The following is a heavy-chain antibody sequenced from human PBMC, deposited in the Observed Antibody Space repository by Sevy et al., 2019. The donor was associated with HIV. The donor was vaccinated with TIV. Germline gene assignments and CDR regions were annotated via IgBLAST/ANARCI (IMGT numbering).Heavy chain of an antibody. Sequence: SLRLSCAASGFTFSSYGMHWVRQAPGKGLEWVAVIWYDGSNKYYADSVKGRFTISRDNSKNTLYLQMNSLRAEDTAVYYCARGPPQAYCGGDCYGTFDYWGQGTLVTVSS. CDR2: IWYDGSNK. V-gene: IGHV3-33*01. D-gene: IGHD2-21*02. CDR1: GFTFSSYG. J-gene: IGHJ4*02. CDR3: ARGPPQAYCGGDCYGTFDY.